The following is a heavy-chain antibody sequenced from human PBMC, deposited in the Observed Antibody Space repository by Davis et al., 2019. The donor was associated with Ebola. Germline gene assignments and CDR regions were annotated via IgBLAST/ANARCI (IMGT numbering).Heavy chain of an antibody. Sequence: GESLKISCAASGFTFSSYWMSWVRQAPGKGLEWVANIKQDGSEKYYVDSVKGRFTISRDNAKNSLYLQMNSLKTEDTAVYYCTTDWVVVVPAARYGMDVWGQGTTVTVSS. CDR2: IKQDGSEK. J-gene: IGHJ6*02. CDR3: TTDWVVVVPAARYGMDV. CDR1: GFTFSSYW. V-gene: IGHV3-7*03. D-gene: IGHD2-2*01.